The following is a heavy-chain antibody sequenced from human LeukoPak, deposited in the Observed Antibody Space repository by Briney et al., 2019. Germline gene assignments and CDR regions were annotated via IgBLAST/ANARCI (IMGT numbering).Heavy chain of an antibody. CDR2: ISSSGSTT. V-gene: IGHV3-48*03. Sequence: PGGSLRLSCAASGFTFSSYEMNGVRQAPGKGLDGVSYISSSGSTTYYADSVKGRFTISRDNAKNSLYLQMNSLRAEDTAVYSCARNNKHWTGYAFDIWGQGTMVTVSS. J-gene: IGHJ3*02. CDR3: ARNNKHWTGYAFDI. CDR1: GFTFSSYE. D-gene: IGHD3/OR15-3a*01.